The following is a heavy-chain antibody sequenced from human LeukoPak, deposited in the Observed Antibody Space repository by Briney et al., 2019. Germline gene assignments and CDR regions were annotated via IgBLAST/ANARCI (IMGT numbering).Heavy chain of an antibody. Sequence: PGGSLRLSCEASGFTVSSNYMSWVRQASGKGLEWVSVIYSGGATYYADSVKGRFTISRDKSKNTLYLQMSSLRAEDTAVYYCARTQFTGSYYFDYWGQGTLVTVSS. CDR1: GFTVSSNY. V-gene: IGHV3-66*01. CDR3: ARTQFTGSYYFDY. CDR2: IYSGGAT. J-gene: IGHJ4*02. D-gene: IGHD1-26*01.